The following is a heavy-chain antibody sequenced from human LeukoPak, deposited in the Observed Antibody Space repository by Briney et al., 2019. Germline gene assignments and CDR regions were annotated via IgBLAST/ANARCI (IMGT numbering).Heavy chain of an antibody. CDR3: ARDGLQGSIL. CDR1: GGSISGYY. V-gene: IGHV4-59*01. D-gene: IGHD4-11*01. Sequence: PSEALSLTCTVSGGSISGYYLSWIRQPPGKGLEWVGYIYNSGSTTYHPSLKSPVTISVDTSKNQFSLRLRSVTAVDTAVYYCARDGLQGSILWGQGTLVTVSS. CDR2: IYNSGST. J-gene: IGHJ4*02.